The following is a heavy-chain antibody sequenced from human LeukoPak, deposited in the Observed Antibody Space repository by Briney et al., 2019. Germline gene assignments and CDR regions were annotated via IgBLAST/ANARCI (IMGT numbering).Heavy chain of an antibody. J-gene: IGHJ4*02. D-gene: IGHD3-10*01. V-gene: IGHV3-23*01. CDR1: GFTFSDYA. Sequence: GGSLRLSCAAAGFTFSDYALGWVRQAPGRGLEWVATLSGSGAGTYYSDSVQGRFTISRDNSKRTLFLQMNSLRAEDTAFYYCAKDGVVRGLGPYYFDSWGQGSLVTVSS. CDR3: AKDGVVRGLGPYYFDS. CDR2: LSGSGAGT.